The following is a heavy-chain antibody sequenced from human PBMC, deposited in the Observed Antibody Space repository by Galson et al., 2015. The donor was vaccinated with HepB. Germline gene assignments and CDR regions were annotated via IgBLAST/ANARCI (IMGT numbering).Heavy chain of an antibody. V-gene: IGHV4-59*08. CDR2: IYYSGNT. D-gene: IGHD5-12*01. J-gene: IGHJ6*02. CDR1: GGSISNYY. Sequence: LSLTCTVSGGSISNYYWTWIRRPPGKGLEWIGYIYYSGNTYYNPSLKSRVTISVDTSNNRFSLKLTSVTAADTAVYYCARQTTYSDNHAMDVWGQGTTVTVSS. CDR3: ARQTTYSDNHAMDV.